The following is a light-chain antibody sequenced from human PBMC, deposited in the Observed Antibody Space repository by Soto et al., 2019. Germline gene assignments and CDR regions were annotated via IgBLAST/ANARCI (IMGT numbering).Light chain of an antibody. V-gene: IGKV3D-20*02. CDR1: QSVSSSS. Sequence: EIVLTQSPGTLSLSPGERATLSCRASQSVSSSSLAWYQQKPGQAPRLLISGASSRATGIPDRFSGSGSGTDFTLTISSLEPEDFAVYYCQQRSNWPSITFGQGTRLEI. CDR2: GAS. CDR3: QQRSNWPSIT. J-gene: IGKJ5*01.